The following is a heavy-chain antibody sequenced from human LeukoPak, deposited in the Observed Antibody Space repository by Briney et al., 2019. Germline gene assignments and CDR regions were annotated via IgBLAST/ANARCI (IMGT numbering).Heavy chain of an antibody. CDR3: AARRGSYYYFDF. Sequence: ASGTLSLTCAVSGVSISSSNWWSWVRQPPGKGLEWIGEIYHSGSTNYNPSLKSRVTISVDKSKNQFSLKLSSVTAADTAVYYCAARRGSYYYFDFRGQGTLVTVSS. V-gene: IGHV4-4*02. CDR2: IYHSGST. CDR1: GVSISSSNW. J-gene: IGHJ4*02. D-gene: IGHD1-26*01.